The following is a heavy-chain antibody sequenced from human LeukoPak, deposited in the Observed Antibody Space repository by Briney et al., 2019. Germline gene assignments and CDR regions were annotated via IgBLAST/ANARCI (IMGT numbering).Heavy chain of an antibody. D-gene: IGHD2-15*01. CDR1: GFTFSSYG. J-gene: IGHJ4*02. Sequence: GRSLRLSCAASGFTFSSYGMHWVRQAPGKGLEWVAVISYDGSNKYYADSVKGRFTISRDNSKNTLCLQMNSLRAEDTAVYYCAEAVVAVGAFDYWGQGTLVTVSS. CDR3: AEAVVAVGAFDY. CDR2: ISYDGSNK. V-gene: IGHV3-30*18.